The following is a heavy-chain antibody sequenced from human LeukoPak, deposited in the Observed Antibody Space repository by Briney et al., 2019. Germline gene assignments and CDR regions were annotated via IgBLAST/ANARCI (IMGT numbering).Heavy chain of an antibody. V-gene: IGHV1-46*01. CDR3: ARPYCSSTSCYAQFDY. D-gene: IGHD2-2*01. J-gene: IGHJ4*02. CDR2: INPGGGST. Sequence: ASVKVSCKASGYTFTSYYMHWVRQAPGQGLEWMGIINPGGGSTSYAQKFQGRVTMTRDMSTSTVYMELSSLRSEDTAVYYCARPYCSSTSCYAQFDYWGQGTRVTVSS. CDR1: GYTFTSYY.